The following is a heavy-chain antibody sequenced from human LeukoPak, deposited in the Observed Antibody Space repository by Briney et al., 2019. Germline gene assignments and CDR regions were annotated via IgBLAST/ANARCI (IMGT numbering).Heavy chain of an antibody. Sequence: ASVKVSCKASGYTFTSYYMHWVRQAPGQGLEWMGIINPSGGSTSYAQKFQGRGTMTRDTSTSTVYMELSSLRSEDTAVYYCARDFAVDYFDYWGQGTLVTVSS. J-gene: IGHJ4*02. CDR1: GYTFTSYY. CDR2: INPSGGST. D-gene: IGHD3-3*01. CDR3: ARDFAVDYFDY. V-gene: IGHV1-46*01.